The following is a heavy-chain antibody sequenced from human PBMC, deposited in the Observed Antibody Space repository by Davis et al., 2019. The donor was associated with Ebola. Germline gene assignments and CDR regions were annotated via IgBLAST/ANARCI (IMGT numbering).Heavy chain of an antibody. Sequence: SETLSLTCTVSGGSISSSSYYWGWIRQPPGKGLEWIGSIYYSGSTNYNPSLKSRVTISVDTSKNQFSLKLSSVTAADTAVYYCARESFYGDYFYYFDYWGQGTLVTVSS. CDR2: IYYSGST. CDR3: ARESFYGDYFYYFDY. V-gene: IGHV4-39*07. D-gene: IGHD4-17*01. CDR1: GGSISSSSYY. J-gene: IGHJ4*02.